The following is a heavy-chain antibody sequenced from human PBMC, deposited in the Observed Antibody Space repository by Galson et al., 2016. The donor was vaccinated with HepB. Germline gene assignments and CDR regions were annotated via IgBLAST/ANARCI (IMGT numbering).Heavy chain of an antibody. CDR3: VRILFGFQGMDV. CDR2: ISRRGSP. V-gene: IGHV4-4*02. Sequence: ETLSLTCAVSGDSVSGINWWGWVRQPPGQGLEFIGEISRRGSPNYSPSLKSRVTMSVDKSKNQFSLTLSSVTAADTAVYYCVRILFGFQGMDVWGQGTTVTVSS. CDR1: GDSVSGINW. D-gene: IGHD3-10*01. J-gene: IGHJ6*02.